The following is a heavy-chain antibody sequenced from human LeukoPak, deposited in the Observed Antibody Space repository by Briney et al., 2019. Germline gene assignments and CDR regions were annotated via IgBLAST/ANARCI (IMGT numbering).Heavy chain of an antibody. CDR3: ARAPPQYYDFWSGYRTTLYFDY. Sequence: SETLSLACAVYGGSFSGYYWSWIRQPPGKGLEWIGEINHSGSTNYNPSLKSRVTISVDTSKNQFSLKLSSVTAADTAVYYCARAPPQYYDFWSGYRTTLYFDYWGQGTLVTVSS. J-gene: IGHJ4*02. D-gene: IGHD3-3*01. V-gene: IGHV4-34*01. CDR1: GGSFSGYY. CDR2: INHSGST.